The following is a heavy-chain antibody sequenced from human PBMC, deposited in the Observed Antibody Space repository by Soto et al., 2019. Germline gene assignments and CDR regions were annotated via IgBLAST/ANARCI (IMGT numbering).Heavy chain of an antibody. CDR1: GGSITPYY. J-gene: IGHJ4*02. Sequence: QVQLQESGPGLVRPSETLSLTCNVSGGSITPYYWCWIRQPPGKGLEWIGYIYFAGPTTYNPSLKSRVTLSVDTSENQFSLKLTSVTAADTAVYYCARLGGYYQALDSWGQGTLVTVSS. D-gene: IGHD3-22*01. CDR3: ARLGGYYQALDS. CDR2: IYFAGPT. V-gene: IGHV4-59*08.